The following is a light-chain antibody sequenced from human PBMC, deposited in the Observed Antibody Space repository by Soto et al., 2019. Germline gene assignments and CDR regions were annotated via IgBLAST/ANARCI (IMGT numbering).Light chain of an antibody. CDR1: QSISMY. V-gene: IGKV1-39*01. CDR2: AAS. CDR3: QQRYSPPLT. Sequence: DIQMTQSPSSLSASVGDRVTITCRASQSISMYLNWYQQRPGKAPKLLIFAASNLQSGVPSRFSGSGSGTDFTLTISSLQPADFATYYCQQRYSPPLTFGGGTKLEIK. J-gene: IGKJ4*01.